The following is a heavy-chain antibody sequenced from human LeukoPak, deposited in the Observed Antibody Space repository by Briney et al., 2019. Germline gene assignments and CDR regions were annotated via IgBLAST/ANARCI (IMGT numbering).Heavy chain of an antibody. D-gene: IGHD2-2*01. V-gene: IGHV3-7*01. Sequence: GGSLRLSCAASGFTFSSYWMSWVRQAPGKGLEWVANIKQDGSEKYYVDSVKGRFTISRDNAKNSLYLQMNSLRAEDTAVYHCARDGLVGQLLFDYYYYYGMDVWGQGTTVTVSS. J-gene: IGHJ6*02. CDR1: GFTFSSYW. CDR3: ARDGLVGQLLFDYYYYYGMDV. CDR2: IKQDGSEK.